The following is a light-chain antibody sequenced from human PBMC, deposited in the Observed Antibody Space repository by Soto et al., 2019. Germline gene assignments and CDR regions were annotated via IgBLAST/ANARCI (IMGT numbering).Light chain of an antibody. J-gene: IGLJ3*02. Sequence: QSVLTQPPSASGPPGQRVTIPCSGSTSNIGSNIVNWSQQPPGTAPKLPIYSNNQRPSGVPDRFSGSKSGTSASLAISGLQSEDEADYYCAAWDDSLNGFWVFGGGTKLTVL. CDR1: TSNIGSNI. V-gene: IGLV1-44*01. CDR2: SNN. CDR3: AAWDDSLNGFWV.